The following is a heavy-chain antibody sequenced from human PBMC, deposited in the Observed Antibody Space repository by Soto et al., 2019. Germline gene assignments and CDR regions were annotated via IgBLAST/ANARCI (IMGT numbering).Heavy chain of an antibody. V-gene: IGHV1-18*01. J-gene: IGHJ5*02. Sequence: ASVKVSCKASGYTFTRSGISWVRQAPGQGLEWLGWINPDNGNTNYAQHLQGRVSLTTDTSTSTAYMDLRSLRSDDTAVYYCTKDAKFVNIHTAYFVKDLCCQGTPVTV. CDR3: TKDAKFVNIHTAYFVKDL. D-gene: IGHD3-9*01. CDR2: INPDNGNT. CDR1: GYTFTRSG.